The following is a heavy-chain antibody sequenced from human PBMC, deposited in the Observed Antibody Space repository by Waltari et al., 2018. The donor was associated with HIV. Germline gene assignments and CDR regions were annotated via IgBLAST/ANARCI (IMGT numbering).Heavy chain of an antibody. V-gene: IGHV3-9*01. CDR1: GFTFDDYA. D-gene: IGHD6-13*01. CDR2: ISWNSGNI. CDR3: ARGDTSSWSFRGNWFGP. Sequence: EVQLVESGGGLVQPGRSLRLSCAASGFTFDDYAMHWVRPAPGKGLEWVSGISWNSGNIGYVDSVKGRFTISRDNAKNALFMQMTSLRAEDTAFYYCARGDTSSWSFRGNWFGPWGQGTLVTVSS. J-gene: IGHJ5*02.